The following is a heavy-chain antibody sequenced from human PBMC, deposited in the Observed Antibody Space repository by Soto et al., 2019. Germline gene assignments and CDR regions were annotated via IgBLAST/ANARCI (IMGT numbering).Heavy chain of an antibody. CDR1: GFTFSSYA. CDR3: ARDYITIFGVVTFDYYYYGMDV. D-gene: IGHD3-3*01. V-gene: IGHV3-30-3*01. CDR2: ISYDGSNK. Sequence: GGSLRLSCAASGFTFSSYAMHWVRQAPGKGLEWVAVISYDGSNKYYADSVKGRFTISRDNSKNTLYLQMNSLRAEDTAVYYCARDYITIFGVVTFDYYYYGMDVWGQGTTVTVSS. J-gene: IGHJ6*02.